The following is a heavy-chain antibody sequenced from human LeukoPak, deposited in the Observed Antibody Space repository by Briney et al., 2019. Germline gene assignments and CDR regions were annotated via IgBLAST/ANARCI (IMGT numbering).Heavy chain of an antibody. V-gene: IGHV1-18*01. CDR1: GYTFTSYG. Sequence: ASVKVSCKASGYTFTSYGISWVRQAPGQGRVWMGWISAHNGNTNYAQKLQGRVTMTTDTSTSTAYMELRSLRSDDTAVYYCARDPPVAGSYYYYMDVWGKGTTVTVSS. CDR3: ARDPPVAGSYYYYMDV. CDR2: ISAHNGNT. J-gene: IGHJ6*03. D-gene: IGHD6-19*01.